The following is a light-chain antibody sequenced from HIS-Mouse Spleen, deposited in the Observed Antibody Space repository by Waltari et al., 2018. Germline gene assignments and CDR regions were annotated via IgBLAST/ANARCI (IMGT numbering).Light chain of an antibody. CDR3: AAWNDSLNGPV. J-gene: IGLJ3*02. CDR2: SNN. CDR1: SSNIGSTT. Sequence: QSVLPQPPSASGTPGPRVTISCSGSSSNIGSTTVSWYQQLPGTAPKLLVYSNNQQPSGVPDRFSGSKSGTSASLAISGLQSEDEADYYCAAWNDSLNGPVFGGGTKLTVL. V-gene: IGLV1-44*01.